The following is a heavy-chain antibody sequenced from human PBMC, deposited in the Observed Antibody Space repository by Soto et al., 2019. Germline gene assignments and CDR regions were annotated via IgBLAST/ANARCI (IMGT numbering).Heavy chain of an antibody. V-gene: IGHV3-23*01. Sequence: EVQLLESGGGLVQPGGSLRLSCAASGFTFSSYAMSWVRQGPGKGLEWVSAISGSGDSTYYADSVKGRFTIPRDNSKNPLHLQMNSLRAEDTAVYYCAKDFTHPFDYWGHGTVVTVSS. CDR1: GFTFSSYA. CDR2: ISGSGDST. CDR3: AKDFTHPFDY. J-gene: IGHJ4*01.